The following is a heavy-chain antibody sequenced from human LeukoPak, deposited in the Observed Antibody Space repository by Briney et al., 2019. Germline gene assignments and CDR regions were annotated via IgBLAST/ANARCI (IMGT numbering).Heavy chain of an antibody. CDR1: GGSISSGGYY. V-gene: IGHV4-31*03. CDR2: IYYSGST. J-gene: IGHJ4*02. D-gene: IGHD6-19*01. Sequence: SETLSLTCTVSGGSISSGGYYWSWIRQHPGKGLEWIGYIYYSGSTYYNPSLKSRVTISVDTSKNQFSLKLSSVTAADTAVYYCARSKQWLADDYWGQGTLVTVSS. CDR3: ARSKQWLADDY.